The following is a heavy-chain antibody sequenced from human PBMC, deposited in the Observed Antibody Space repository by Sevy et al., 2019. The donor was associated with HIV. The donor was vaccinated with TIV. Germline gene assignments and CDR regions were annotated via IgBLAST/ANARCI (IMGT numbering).Heavy chain of an antibody. CDR2: ISAYNGHT. CDR3: ARDRGHVLVEILFDN. Sequence: ASVKVSCKASGYTFSTYGISWVRQAPGQGLEWMGWISAYNGHTNYAQKVQGRVTMSIDTSTRTAYMELRSLRSDDTALYYCARDRGHVLVEILFDNWGQGTLVTVSS. J-gene: IGHJ4*02. CDR1: GYTFSTYG. D-gene: IGHD2-15*01. V-gene: IGHV1-18*01.